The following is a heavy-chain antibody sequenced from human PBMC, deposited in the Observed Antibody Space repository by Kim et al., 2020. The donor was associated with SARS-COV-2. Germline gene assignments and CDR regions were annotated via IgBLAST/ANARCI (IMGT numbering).Heavy chain of an antibody. J-gene: IGHJ3*01. CDR2: IYYSWST. D-gene: IGHD3-22*01. CDR3: ARSARGWVVNYAFEV. CDR1: GDSMNNYY. Sequence: SETLSLTCAVSGDSMNNYYWTWIRQPPGKGLELIGYIYYSWSTHYNPSLNSRVTISIDPSRNQFSLKVNSVTAADTAAYYCARSARGWVVNYAFEVWG. V-gene: IGHV4-59*08.